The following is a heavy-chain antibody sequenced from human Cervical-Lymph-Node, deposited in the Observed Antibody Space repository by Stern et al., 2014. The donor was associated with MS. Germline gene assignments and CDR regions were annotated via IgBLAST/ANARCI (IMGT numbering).Heavy chain of an antibody. CDR3: ARGGRGVGLEY. J-gene: IGHJ4*02. CDR2: CAFDGTQR. V-gene: IGHV3-30-3*01. D-gene: IGHD3-10*01. CDR1: GFTFSTYA. Sequence: VQMVESGGGVVQPGRSLSLSCVASGFTFSTYAMHWVRQAPGKGLEWVALCAFDGTQRNSTDSVNARFTISRDNSKNTLYLHMNSLRDEDTAFYFCARGGRGVGLEYWGQGALVTFSS.